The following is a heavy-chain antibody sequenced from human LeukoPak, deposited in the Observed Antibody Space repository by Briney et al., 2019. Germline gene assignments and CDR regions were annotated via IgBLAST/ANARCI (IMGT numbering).Heavy chain of an antibody. CDR2: IYYSGST. CDR3: ARGSTRFLYVY. D-gene: IGHD2/OR15-2a*01. CDR1: GASISSYY. V-gene: IGHV4-39*07. J-gene: IGHJ4*02. Sequence: SETLSLTCTVSGASISSYYWSWIRQPPGKGLEWIGSIYYSGSTYYNPSLKSRVTISVDTSKNQFSLKLSSVTAADTAVYYCARGSTRFLYVYWGQGTLVTVSS.